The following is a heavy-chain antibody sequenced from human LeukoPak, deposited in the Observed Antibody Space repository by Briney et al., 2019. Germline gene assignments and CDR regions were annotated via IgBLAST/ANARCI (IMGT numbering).Heavy chain of an antibody. V-gene: IGHV1-2*02. CDR1: GYTFTGYY. D-gene: IGHD6-13*01. CDR3: ARGGDSSSWYGWFDP. Sequence: ASVKVSCKASGYTFTGYYMHWVRQAPGQGLEWMGWINPNSGGTIYAQKFQGRVTMTRDTSINTAYMELSRLKSDDTAVYYCARGGDSSSWYGWFDPWGQGTLVTVSS. J-gene: IGHJ5*02. CDR2: INPNSGGT.